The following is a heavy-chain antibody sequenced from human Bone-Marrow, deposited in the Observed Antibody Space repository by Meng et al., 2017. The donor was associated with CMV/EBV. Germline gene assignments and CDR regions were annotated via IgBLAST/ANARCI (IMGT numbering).Heavy chain of an antibody. CDR1: GGTFSSYA. CDR2: IIPILGIA. V-gene: IGHV1-69*10. Sequence: SVKVSCKASGGTFSSYAISWVRQAPGQGLEWMGGIIPILGIANYAQKFQGRVTITTDESTSTAYMELSSLRSEDTAVYYCASSQYCSSTSCYGSYPLDYWGQGTLVTVSS. D-gene: IGHD2-2*01. J-gene: IGHJ4*02. CDR3: ASSQYCSSTSCYGSYPLDY.